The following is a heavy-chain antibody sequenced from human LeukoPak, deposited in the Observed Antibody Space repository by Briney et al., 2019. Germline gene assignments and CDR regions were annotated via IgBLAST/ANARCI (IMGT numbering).Heavy chain of an antibody. V-gene: IGHV5-51*01. J-gene: IGHJ4*02. CDR3: ARSSGGSWGDLDY. Sequence: GESLKISCKGSGYSFTSYWIAWVRQMPGKGLEWMGIIYTGDSDTRYSPSFQGQVTISADKSISAAYLQWGSLKASDTAMYYCARSSGGSWGDLDYWGQGTLVTVSS. CDR1: GYSFTSYW. D-gene: IGHD2-15*01. CDR2: IYTGDSDT.